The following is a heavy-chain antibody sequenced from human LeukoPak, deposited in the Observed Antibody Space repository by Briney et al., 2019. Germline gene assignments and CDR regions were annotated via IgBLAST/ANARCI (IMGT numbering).Heavy chain of an antibody. J-gene: IGHJ4*02. V-gene: IGHV3-33*08. CDR3: ARSPCGGDCYYFDY. CDR1: GFTFSSYG. CDR2: IWYDGSNK. D-gene: IGHD2-21*02. Sequence: GGSLTLSCAASGFTFSSYGMHWVRQAPGPGQEWVAVIWYDGSNKYYEDSVKGRFAISRDNSKLTLYLQMNGLRAEDTAVYYCARSPCGGDCYYFDYWGQGTLVTVSS.